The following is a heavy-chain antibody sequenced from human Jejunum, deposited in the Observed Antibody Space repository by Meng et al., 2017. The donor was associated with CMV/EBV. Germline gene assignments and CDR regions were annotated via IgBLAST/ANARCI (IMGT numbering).Heavy chain of an antibody. Sequence: VQSWTVVKKPWFVVKFSFKSSGGVFNNYALHWVRQAPGQGLEWMGGIIAVLKTPTYAQKFRGRLTITADESTGTTYMDLTSLTSEDTAVYYCARGFSNGYLPFDYWGQGTLVTVSS. V-gene: IGHV1-69*01. D-gene: IGHD3-22*01. J-gene: IGHJ4*02. CDR2: IIAVLKTP. CDR1: GGVFNNYA. CDR3: ARGFSNGYLPFDY.